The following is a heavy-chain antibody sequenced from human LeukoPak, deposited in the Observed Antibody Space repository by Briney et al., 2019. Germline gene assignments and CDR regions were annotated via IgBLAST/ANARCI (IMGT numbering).Heavy chain of an antibody. CDR2: IWYDGSNK. CDR1: GFTFSSYG. D-gene: IGHD3-10*01. V-gene: IGHV3-33*01. CDR3: ARDNYYGSGSPLY. Sequence: PGGSLRLSCAASGFTFSSYGMHWVRQAPGKGLEWVAVIWYDGSNKYYADSVKGRFTISRDNSKNTLYLQMNSLRAEDTAVYYCARDNYYGSGSPLYWGQGTLVTVSS. J-gene: IGHJ4*02.